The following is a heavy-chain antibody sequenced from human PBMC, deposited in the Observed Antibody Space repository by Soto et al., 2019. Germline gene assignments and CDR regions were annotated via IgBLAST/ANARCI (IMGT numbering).Heavy chain of an antibody. D-gene: IGHD3-3*02. J-gene: IGHJ3*01. CDR3: ARDIFGHVDAFDL. V-gene: IGHV1-18*01. CDR2: TSGYSGNS. Sequence: ASVKVSCKASGYIFSSFYINWVRQAPGQGLEWMGWTSGYSGNSKYAQKFQGRVTMTTDTSTNTGYMEMRSLTYDDTAVYYCARDIFGHVDAFDLWGQGTMVTVSS. CDR1: GYIFSSFY.